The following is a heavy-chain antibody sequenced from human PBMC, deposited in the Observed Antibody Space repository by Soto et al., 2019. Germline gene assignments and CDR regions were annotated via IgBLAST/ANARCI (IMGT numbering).Heavy chain of an antibody. CDR2: ISYDGSNK. D-gene: IGHD3-3*01. CDR3: AKDINGVTIFGVVIPYRYYGMDV. V-gene: IGHV3-30*18. J-gene: IGHJ6*02. CDR1: GFTFSSYG. Sequence: LRLSCAASGFTFSSYGMHWVRQAPGKGLEWVAVISYDGSNKYYADSVKGRFTISRDNSKNTLYLQMNSLRAEDTAVYYCAKDINGVTIFGVVIPYRYYGMDVWGQGTTVTVSS.